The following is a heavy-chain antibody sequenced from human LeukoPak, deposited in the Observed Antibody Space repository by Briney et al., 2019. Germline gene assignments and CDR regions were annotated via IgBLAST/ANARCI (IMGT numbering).Heavy chain of an antibody. V-gene: IGHV4-34*01. CDR3: ASGNSGYRRTYWYFDL. D-gene: IGHD3-22*01. J-gene: IGHJ2*01. CDR2: INHSGST. Sequence: SETLSLTCAVYGGSFSGYYWNWIRQPPGKGLEWIGEINHSGSTNYNPSLKSRVTISVDTSKNQFSLKLSSVTAADTAVYYCASGNSGYRRTYWYFDLWGRGTLVTVSS. CDR1: GGSFSGYY.